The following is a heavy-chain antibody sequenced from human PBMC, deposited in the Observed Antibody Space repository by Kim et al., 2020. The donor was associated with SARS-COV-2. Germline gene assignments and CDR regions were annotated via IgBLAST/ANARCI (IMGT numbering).Heavy chain of an antibody. Sequence: SETLSLTCAVYGGSFSGYYWSWIRQPPGKGLEWIGEINHSGSTNYNPSLKSRVTISVDTSKNQFSLKLSSVTAADTAVYYCARVGITMVRDRRGHYFDYWGQGTLVTVSS. J-gene: IGHJ4*02. CDR1: GGSFSGYY. CDR3: ARVGITMVRDRRGHYFDY. V-gene: IGHV4-34*01. CDR2: INHSGST. D-gene: IGHD3-10*01.